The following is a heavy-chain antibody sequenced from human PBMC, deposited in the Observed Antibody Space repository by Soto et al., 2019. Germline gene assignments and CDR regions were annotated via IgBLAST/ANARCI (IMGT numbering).Heavy chain of an antibody. CDR3: ARESTIAVGGQLFDP. V-gene: IGHV4-4*07. J-gene: IGHJ5*02. D-gene: IGHD6-19*01. CDR1: GASISGYH. Sequence: SETLSLTCTVSGASISGYHWSWIRQPAGKGLQWIGRIYTTGSTNYNPSLKSRVSMSVDTSNNQFSLKLNSMTAADTAVYYCARESTIAVGGQLFDPWGQGILVTVS. CDR2: IYTTGST.